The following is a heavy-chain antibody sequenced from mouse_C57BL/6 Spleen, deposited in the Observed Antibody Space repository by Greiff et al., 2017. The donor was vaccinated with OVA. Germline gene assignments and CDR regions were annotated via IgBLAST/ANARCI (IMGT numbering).Heavy chain of an antibody. CDR1: GYTFTSYW. D-gene: IGHD1-2*01. J-gene: IGHJ1*03. V-gene: IGHV1-64*01. CDR3: ARYGGGYFDV. Sequence: VKLQQPGAELVKPGASVKLSCKASGYTFTSYWMHWVKQRPGQGLEWIGMIHPNSGSTNYNEKFKSKATLTVDKSSSTAYMQLSSLTSEDAAVYCCARYGGGYFDVWGTGTTVTVSS. CDR2: IHPNSGST.